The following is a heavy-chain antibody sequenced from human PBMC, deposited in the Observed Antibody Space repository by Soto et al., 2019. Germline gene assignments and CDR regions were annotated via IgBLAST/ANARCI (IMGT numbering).Heavy chain of an antibody. J-gene: IGHJ4*02. CDR1: GDTFTDYY. V-gene: IGHV1-46*01. CDR3: ARGRHVVVVTAALDY. Sequence: QVQLMQSGAEVKKPGASVKVSCKASGDTFTDYYIHGVRQAPGQGLEWMGTVNPSGGHTTYAQHFLGRVTMTRNTSTSTLYMELTSLTSDDTAIYYCARGRHVVVVTAALDYWGQGTLVTVSS. D-gene: IGHD2-21*02. CDR2: VNPSGGHT.